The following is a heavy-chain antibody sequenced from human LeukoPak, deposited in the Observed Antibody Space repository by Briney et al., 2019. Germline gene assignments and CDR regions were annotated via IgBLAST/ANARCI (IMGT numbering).Heavy chain of an antibody. D-gene: IGHD2-21*02. CDR3: ARRFVVVTAIDY. CDR2: INHSGST. J-gene: IGHJ4*02. CDR1: GGSFSGYY. V-gene: IGHV4-34*01. Sequence: SETLSLTCAGYGGSFSGYYWSWLRQPPGKGMERIGEINHSGSTNYNPSLKSRVTISVDTSKNQFSRKLSSVTAADTAVYYCARRFVVVTAIDYWGQGTLVTVSS.